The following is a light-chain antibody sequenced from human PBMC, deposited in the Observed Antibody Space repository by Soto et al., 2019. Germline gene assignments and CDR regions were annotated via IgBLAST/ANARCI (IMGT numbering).Light chain of an antibody. CDR1: QSISSY. CDR3: QQSYTLVT. Sequence: DIQMTQSPSSLSASVGARVTITCRASQSISSYLSWYQQKPGKAPKLLIYATSSLQSGVPSRFSGSGSGTDFTLTISSLQPEDFATYYCQQSYTLVTFGQGTKVDIK. J-gene: IGKJ1*01. CDR2: ATS. V-gene: IGKV1-39*01.